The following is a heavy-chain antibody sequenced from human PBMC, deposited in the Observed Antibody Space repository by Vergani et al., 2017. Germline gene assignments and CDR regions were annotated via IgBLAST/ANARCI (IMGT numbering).Heavy chain of an antibody. Sequence: QVQLQESGPGLVKPSQTLSLTCTVSSGSISSGSYYWNWIRQPAGKGLEWIGRIYTSGSTNYNPSLKSRVTISVDTSKNQFSLKLSSVTAADPAVYYCARALGATWYFDYWGQGTLVTVSS. CDR2: IYTSGST. CDR1: SGSISSGSYY. V-gene: IGHV4-61*02. CDR3: ARALGATWYFDY. D-gene: IGHD1-26*01. J-gene: IGHJ4*02.